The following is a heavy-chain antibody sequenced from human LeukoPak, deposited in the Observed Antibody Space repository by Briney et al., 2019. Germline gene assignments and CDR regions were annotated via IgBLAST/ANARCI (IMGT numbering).Heavy chain of an antibody. CDR3: AREDRYYDFWSGYYASIFDY. J-gene: IGHJ4*02. CDR2: INHSGST. D-gene: IGHD3-3*01. CDR1: GGSFSGYY. Sequence: PSETLSLTCTVSGGSFSGYYWSWIRQPPGKGLEWIGEINHSGSTNYNPSLKSRVTISVDTSKNQFSLKLSSVTAADTAVYYCAREDRYYDFWSGYYASIFDYWGQGTLVTVSS. V-gene: IGHV4-34*01.